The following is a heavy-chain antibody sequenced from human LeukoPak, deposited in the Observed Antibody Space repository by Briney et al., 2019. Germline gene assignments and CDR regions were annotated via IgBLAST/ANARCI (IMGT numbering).Heavy chain of an antibody. J-gene: IGHJ5*02. CDR3: AREQVYWENNWFDP. CDR2: ISSSSSYI. CDR1: GFTFSSYS. D-gene: IGHD1-26*01. V-gene: IGHV3-21*01. Sequence: GGSLRLSCAASGFTFSSYSMNWVRQAPGKGLEWVSSISSSSSYIYYADSVKGRFTISRDNAKNSLYLQMNSLRAEDTAVYYCAREQVYWENNWFDPWGQGTLVTVSS.